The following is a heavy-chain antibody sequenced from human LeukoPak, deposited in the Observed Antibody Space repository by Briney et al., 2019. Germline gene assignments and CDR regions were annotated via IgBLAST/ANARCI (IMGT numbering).Heavy chain of an antibody. CDR3: ARRSIAASLDYYYMDV. D-gene: IGHD6-6*01. Sequence: GESLKISCKGSGYGFTSYWIGWVRQMPGKGLEWMGIIYPGDSDTRYSPSFQGQVTISADKSISTAYLQWSSLKASDTAMYYCARRSIAASLDYYYMDVWGKGTTVTVS. V-gene: IGHV5-51*01. CDR2: IYPGDSDT. J-gene: IGHJ6*03. CDR1: GYGFTSYW.